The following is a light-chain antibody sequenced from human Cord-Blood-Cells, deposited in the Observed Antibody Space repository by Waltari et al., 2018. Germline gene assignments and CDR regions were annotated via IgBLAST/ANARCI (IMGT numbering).Light chain of an antibody. Sequence: GTSSDVGGYNYVSWYQQHPGKAPKLMIYDVSNRPSGVSNRFSGSKSGNTASLTISGLQAEDEADYYCSSYTSSSTVVFGGGTKLTAL. J-gene: IGLJ2*01. CDR2: DVS. V-gene: IGLV2-14*04. CDR3: SSYTSSSTVV. CDR1: SSDVGGYNY.